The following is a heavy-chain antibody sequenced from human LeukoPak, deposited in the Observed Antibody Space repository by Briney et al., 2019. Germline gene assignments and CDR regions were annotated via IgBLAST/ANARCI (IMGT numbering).Heavy chain of an antibody. CDR1: GGSISSYY. V-gene: IGHV4-59*08. D-gene: IGHD1-26*01. J-gene: IGHJ4*02. Sequence: SETLSLTCTVSGGSISSYYWSWIRQPPGKGLEWIGYIYYSGSTNYNPSLKSRVTISVDTSKNQFSLKLSSVTAADTAVYYCARGALIVGATDYWGQGTLVTVSS. CDR2: IYYSGST. CDR3: ARGALIVGATDY.